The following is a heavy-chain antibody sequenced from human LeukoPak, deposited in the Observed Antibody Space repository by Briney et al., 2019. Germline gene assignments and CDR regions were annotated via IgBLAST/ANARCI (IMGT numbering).Heavy chain of an antibody. D-gene: IGHD1-14*01. CDR2: IHYSGTT. CDR1: GGSISGSY. CDR3: AGGLTYRPINY. V-gene: IGHV4-59*05. J-gene: IGHJ4*02. Sequence: PSETLSLTCTVSGGSISGSYWSWIRQPPGKGLEWIASIHYSGTTYYNPSLKSRVTISVDTSKNHFSLKLSSVTAADTAVYYCAGGLTYRPINYWAQGTLVTV.